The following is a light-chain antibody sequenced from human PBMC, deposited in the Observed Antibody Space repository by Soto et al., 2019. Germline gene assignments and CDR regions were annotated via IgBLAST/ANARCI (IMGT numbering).Light chain of an antibody. J-gene: IGKJ1*01. CDR2: AAS. V-gene: IGKV1-5*01. CDR3: QHYKTSSPA. CDR1: QSISDW. Sequence: DIQMTQSPPTLSASVGERVTITCRVSQSISDWLAWYQKKPGKAPKLLIYAASTLESRVPSRFSGTGSGTEFTLTISGLQPEDFATYYCQHYKTSSPAFGQGTEVEMK.